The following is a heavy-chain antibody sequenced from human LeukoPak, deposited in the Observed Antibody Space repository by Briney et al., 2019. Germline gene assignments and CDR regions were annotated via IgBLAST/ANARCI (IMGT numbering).Heavy chain of an antibody. Sequence: SETLSLTCAVYGGSFSGYYWSWIRQPPGKGLEWIGEINHSGSTNYNPSLKSRVTISVDTSKNQFSLKLSSVTAADTAVYYCARPRGIGGFDYWGQGTLVTVSS. CDR3: ARPRGIGGFDY. CDR1: GGSFSGYY. CDR2: INHSGST. D-gene: IGHD1-26*01. J-gene: IGHJ4*02. V-gene: IGHV4-34*01.